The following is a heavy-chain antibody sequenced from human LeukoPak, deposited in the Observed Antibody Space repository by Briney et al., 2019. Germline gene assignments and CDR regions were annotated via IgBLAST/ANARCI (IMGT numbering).Heavy chain of an antibody. Sequence: GGSLRLSCAASGFTFSSYSMNWVRQAPGKGLEWVSYISSSSSTIYYADSVKGRFTISRDNAKNSLYLQMNSLRAEDTAVYYCARELLGSGWYSAFGYWGQGTLVTVSS. J-gene: IGHJ4*02. CDR2: ISSSSSTI. D-gene: IGHD6-19*01. CDR1: GFTFSSYS. CDR3: ARELLGSGWYSAFGY. V-gene: IGHV3-48*01.